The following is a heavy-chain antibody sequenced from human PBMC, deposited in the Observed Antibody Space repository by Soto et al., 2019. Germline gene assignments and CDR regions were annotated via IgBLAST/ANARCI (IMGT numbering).Heavy chain of an antibody. V-gene: IGHV3-48*02. CDR3: ARDTHSSLDRFIDY. CDR1: GFTFSSYS. CDR2: ISSSSSTI. Sequence: GGSLRLSCAASGFTFSSYSMNWVRQAPGKGLEWVSYISSSSSTIYYADSVKGRFTISRDNAKNSLYLQMNSLRDEDTAVYYCARDTHSSLDRFIDYWGQGTLVTVSS. D-gene: IGHD3-3*01. J-gene: IGHJ4*02.